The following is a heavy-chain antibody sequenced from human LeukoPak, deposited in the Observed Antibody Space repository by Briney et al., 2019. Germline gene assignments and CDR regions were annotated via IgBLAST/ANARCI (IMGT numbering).Heavy chain of an antibody. CDR3: ARHDGSSFIYYVDH. CDR2: IWYDGSNK. V-gene: IGHV3-33*01. D-gene: IGHD1-26*01. CDR1: GFTFSSYG. J-gene: IGHJ4*02. Sequence: GGSLRLSCAASGFTFSSYGMHWVRQAPGKGLEWVAVIWYDGSNKYYADSVKGRFTISRDNSQNTLYLQMSSLRAEDTALYYCARHDGSSFIYYVDHWGQGALVTVSS.